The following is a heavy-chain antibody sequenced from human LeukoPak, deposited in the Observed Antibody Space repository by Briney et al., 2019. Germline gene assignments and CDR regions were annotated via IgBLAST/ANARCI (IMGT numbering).Heavy chain of an antibody. J-gene: IGHJ4*02. CDR2: INHSGST. D-gene: IGHD3-10*01. CDR3: ARVGYGSGSYFVRSLFDY. CDR1: GGSFSGYY. V-gene: IGHV4-34*01. Sequence: SETLSLTCAVYGGSFSGYYWSWIRQPPGKGLEWIGEINHSGSTNYNPSPKSRVTISVDTSKNQFSLKLSSVTAADTAVYYCARVGYGSGSYFVRSLFDYWGQGTLVTVSS.